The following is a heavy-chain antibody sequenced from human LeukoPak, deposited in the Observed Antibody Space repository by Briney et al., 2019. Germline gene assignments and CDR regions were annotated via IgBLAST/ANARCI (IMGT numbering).Heavy chain of an antibody. Sequence: GGSLRLSCAASGFTFSDYYMSWIRQAPGKGLEWVSYIRSSGSTIYYADSVKGRFTISRDNAKNSLYLQMNSLRAEDTAVYYCATTQDYYDSSGYYSVDYWGQGTLVTVSS. CDR1: GFTFSDYY. V-gene: IGHV3-11*01. J-gene: IGHJ4*02. CDR3: ATTQDYYDSSGYYSVDY. CDR2: IRSSGSTI. D-gene: IGHD3-22*01.